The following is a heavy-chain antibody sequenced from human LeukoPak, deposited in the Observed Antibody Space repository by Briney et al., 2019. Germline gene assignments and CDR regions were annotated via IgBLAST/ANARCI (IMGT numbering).Heavy chain of an antibody. CDR3: ASGDYGNYYFDY. D-gene: IGHD4-11*01. Sequence: GASVKVSCKASGYTFTGYYMHWVRQAPGQGLEWMGWINPNSGATNYAQKFQGRVTMTRDTSISTAYMELSRLRSDDSAVYYCASGDYGNYYFDYWGQGTPVTVSS. V-gene: IGHV1-2*02. J-gene: IGHJ4*02. CDR2: INPNSGAT. CDR1: GYTFTGYY.